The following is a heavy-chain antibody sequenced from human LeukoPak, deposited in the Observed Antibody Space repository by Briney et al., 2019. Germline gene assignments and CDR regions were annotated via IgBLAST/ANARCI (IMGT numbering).Heavy chain of an antibody. CDR2: IYYSGST. CDR1: GGSISSYY. D-gene: IGHD3-22*01. Sequence: ETSETLSLTCTVSGGSISSYYWSWIRQPPGKGLKWIGYIYYSGSTNYNPSLKSRVTISVDTSKNQFSLKLSSVTAADTAVYYCARQSRSDYYDSSGYLEPWGQGTLVTVSS. J-gene: IGHJ5*02. V-gene: IGHV4-59*08. CDR3: ARQSRSDYYDSSGYLEP.